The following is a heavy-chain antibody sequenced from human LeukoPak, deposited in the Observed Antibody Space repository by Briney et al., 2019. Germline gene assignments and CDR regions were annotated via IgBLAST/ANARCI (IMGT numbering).Heavy chain of an antibody. D-gene: IGHD6-19*01. V-gene: IGHV4-59*08. CDR1: GGSINGHY. J-gene: IGHJ4*02. CDR2: INYKGST. CDR3: ARRDTGWNYCDY. Sequence: PSETLSLTCTISGGSINGHYWSWMRQPPGKRLEWIGDINYKGSTKYNPSLKSRVTISVDTSKNHLSLNLTSVLAADTAIYYRARRDTGWNYCDYWGQGILVTVSS.